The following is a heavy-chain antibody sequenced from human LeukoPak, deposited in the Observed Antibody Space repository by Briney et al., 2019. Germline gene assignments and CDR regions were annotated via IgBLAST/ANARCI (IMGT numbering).Heavy chain of an antibody. Sequence: KPSETLSLTCAVYGGSFSGYYWSWIRQPPGKGLEWIGEINHSGSTNYNPSLKSRVTISVDTSKNQFSLKLSSVTAADTAVYYCATRYYYDSSGYQIFDYWGQGTLVTVSS. CDR3: ATRYYYDSSGYQIFDY. D-gene: IGHD3-22*01. CDR1: GGSFSGYY. J-gene: IGHJ4*02. V-gene: IGHV4-34*01. CDR2: INHSGST.